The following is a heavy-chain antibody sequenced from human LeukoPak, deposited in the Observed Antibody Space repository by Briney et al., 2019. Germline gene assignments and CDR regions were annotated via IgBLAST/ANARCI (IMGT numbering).Heavy chain of an antibody. D-gene: IGHD4-11*01. V-gene: IGHV3-23*01. Sequence: GGSLRLSCAASGFTFTTSAMTWVRQAPGKGLEWVSYIGGSGISTYYADSVKGRFTISGDNSKNTLHLQMTNLRAEDTAVYYCAKYITVTTNSYYYYMDVWGKGTTVTVSS. J-gene: IGHJ6*03. CDR3: AKYITVTTNSYYYYMDV. CDR2: IGGSGIST. CDR1: GFTFTTSA.